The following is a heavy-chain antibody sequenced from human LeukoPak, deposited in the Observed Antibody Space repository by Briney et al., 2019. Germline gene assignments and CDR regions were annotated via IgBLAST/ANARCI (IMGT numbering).Heavy chain of an antibody. CDR3: AKDSRLRYSYGYNIFDY. V-gene: IGHV1-24*01. CDR2: FDPEDGET. J-gene: IGHJ4*02. CDR1: GYTLTELS. D-gene: IGHD5-18*01. Sequence: GASVKVSCKVSGYTLTELSMHWVRQAPGKGLEWMGGFDPEDGETIYAQKFQGRVTMTEDTSTDTAYMELSSLRSEDTAVYYCAKDSRLRYSYGYNIFDYWGQGTLVTVSS.